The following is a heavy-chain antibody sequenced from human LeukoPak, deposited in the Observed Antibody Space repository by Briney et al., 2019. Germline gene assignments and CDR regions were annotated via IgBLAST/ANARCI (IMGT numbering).Heavy chain of an antibody. CDR1: GFTLSSNY. V-gene: IGHV3-30*18. Sequence: GGSLRLSCAASGFTLSSNYMSCVRQAPGKGLERVEVISYDGSNKYYAVSVKGRFTVSRDNSKNTLYLQMNSLRAEDTAVYYCAKDRGGSYLDYWGQGTLVTVSS. J-gene: IGHJ4*02. CDR2: ISYDGSNK. D-gene: IGHD1-26*01. CDR3: AKDRGGSYLDY.